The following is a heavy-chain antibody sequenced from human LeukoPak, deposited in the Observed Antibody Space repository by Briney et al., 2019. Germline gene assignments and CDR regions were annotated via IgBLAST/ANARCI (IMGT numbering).Heavy chain of an antibody. CDR3: ARGAPATEDYYLDV. CDR2: ISSSGST. J-gene: IGHJ6*03. V-gene: IGHV4-61*02. Sequence: PSQTLSLTCTVSGDSISSGDYYWSWIRQPAGKGLEWIGRISSSGSTNYNPSLKSRVTISVDTSKNQFSLKLSSVTAADTAVYYCARGAPATEDYYLDVWGKGTTVTVSS. CDR1: GDSISSGDYY.